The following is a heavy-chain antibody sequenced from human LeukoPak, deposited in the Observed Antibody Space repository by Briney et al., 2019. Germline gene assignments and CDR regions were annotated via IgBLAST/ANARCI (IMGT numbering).Heavy chain of an antibody. Sequence: PSETLSLTCAVYGGSFSGYYWGWIRQPPGKGLEWIGEINHSGSTNYNPSLKSRVTISVDTSKNQFSLKLSSVTAADTAVYYCARAGGYQGAFDIWGQGTMVTVSS. V-gene: IGHV4-34*01. CDR3: ARAGGYQGAFDI. CDR1: GGSFSGYY. CDR2: INHSGST. J-gene: IGHJ3*02. D-gene: IGHD3-22*01.